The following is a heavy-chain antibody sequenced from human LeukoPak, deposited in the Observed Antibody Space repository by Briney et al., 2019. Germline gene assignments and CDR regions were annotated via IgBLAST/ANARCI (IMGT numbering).Heavy chain of an antibody. Sequence: GGSLRLSCAASGFTFSTYSMNWVRQAPGKGLEWVSSISSTSKYVYYADSVKGRFTISRDNSKNTLYLQMNSLRAEDTAVYYCARGPLYYDFWSGYSFDYWGQGTLVTVSS. D-gene: IGHD3-3*01. V-gene: IGHV3-21*01. CDR2: ISSTSKYV. CDR3: ARGPLYYDFWSGYSFDY. J-gene: IGHJ4*02. CDR1: GFTFSTYS.